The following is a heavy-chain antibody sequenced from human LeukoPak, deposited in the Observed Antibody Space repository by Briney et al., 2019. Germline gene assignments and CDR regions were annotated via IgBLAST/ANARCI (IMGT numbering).Heavy chain of an antibody. CDR2: ISSSSSYI. Sequence: GGSLRLSCAASGFTFSSYGMNWVRQAPGKGLEWVSSISSSSSYIYYADSVKGRFTISRDNAKNSLYLQMNSLRAEDTAVYYCARANWENRSPDYWVQGTLVTVSS. D-gene: IGHD7-27*01. CDR3: ARANWENRSPDY. V-gene: IGHV3-21*01. J-gene: IGHJ4*02. CDR1: GFTFSSYG.